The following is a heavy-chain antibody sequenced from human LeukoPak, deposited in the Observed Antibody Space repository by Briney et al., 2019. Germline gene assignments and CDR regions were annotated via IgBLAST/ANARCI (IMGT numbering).Heavy chain of an antibody. CDR1: GYTFTSYS. CDR3: ARQAGYSTGWYGGYYFDH. Sequence: ASVKVSCKASGYTFTSYSISWVRQAPGQGPEWMGWIAVYNGDTKFLQKFQGRVTLTTDASTNTAYMELRSLTSDDTAVYYCARQAGYSTGWYGGYYFDHWGQGTPVTVSA. J-gene: IGHJ4*02. D-gene: IGHD6-19*01. V-gene: IGHV1-18*01. CDR2: IAVYNGDT.